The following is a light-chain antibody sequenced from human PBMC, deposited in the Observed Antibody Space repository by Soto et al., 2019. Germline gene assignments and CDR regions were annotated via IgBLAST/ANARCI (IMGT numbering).Light chain of an antibody. V-gene: IGLV2-14*03. J-gene: IGLJ2*01. CDR1: SSDIGGYNY. Sequence: QSVLTQPASVSGSPGQSITISCTGTSSDIGGYNYVSWYQQHPGKAPKLMIYDVSNRPSGVSNRFSGSKSGNTASLTISGLQADDEADYYCSSYRSSVVFGGGTKLTVL. CDR3: SSYRSSVV. CDR2: DVS.